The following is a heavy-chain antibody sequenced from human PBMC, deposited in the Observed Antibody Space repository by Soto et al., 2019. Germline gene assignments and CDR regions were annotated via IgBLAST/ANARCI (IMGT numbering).Heavy chain of an antibody. CDR3: ARGHGHYDILTGYYYHMDV. CDR2: INHSGST. D-gene: IGHD3-9*01. V-gene: IGHV4-34*01. J-gene: IGHJ6*03. Sequence: PSETLSLTCAVYGGSFSGYYWSWIRQPPGKGLEWIGEINHSGSTNYNPSLKSRVTISVDTSKNQFSLKLSSVTAADTAVYYCARGHGHYDILTGYYYHMDVWGKGTTVTVSS. CDR1: GGSFSGYY.